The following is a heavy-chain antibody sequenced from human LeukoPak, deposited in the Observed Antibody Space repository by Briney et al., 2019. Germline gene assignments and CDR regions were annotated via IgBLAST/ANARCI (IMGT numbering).Heavy chain of an antibody. CDR3: ARLGEYDSRAD. V-gene: IGHV4-59*08. CDR2: IYYSGST. J-gene: IGHJ4*02. CDR1: GGSISSYY. Sequence: SETLSLTYTVSGGSISSYYWSWIRQPPGKGLEWIGYIYYSGSTNYYPSLKSRVTISVDTSKNQFSLKLTSVTAADTAVYYCARLGEYDSRADWGQGSLVTVSS. D-gene: IGHD3-22*01.